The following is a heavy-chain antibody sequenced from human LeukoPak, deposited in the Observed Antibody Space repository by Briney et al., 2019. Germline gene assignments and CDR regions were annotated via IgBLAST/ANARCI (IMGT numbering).Heavy chain of an antibody. CDR2: IGDSGGIT. J-gene: IGHJ4*02. D-gene: IGHD5-12*01. Sequence: GGSLRLSCAVSGFTFSDFAMSWVRQAPGHGLEWVSTIGDSGGITYYADSVNGRFIISRDNSKNTLDLQMNSLRAEDTAVYYCAKRRGYSGYDYFDYWGQGTLVTVSS. CDR1: GFTFSDFA. V-gene: IGHV3-23*01. CDR3: AKRRGYSGYDYFDY.